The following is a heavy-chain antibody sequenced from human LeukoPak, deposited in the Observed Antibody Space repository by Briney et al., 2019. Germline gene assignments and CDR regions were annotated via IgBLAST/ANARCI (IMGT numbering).Heavy chain of an antibody. Sequence: ASVKVSCKASGYTFTSYGISWVRQAPGRGLEWMGWISAYNGNTNYAQKLQGRVTMTTDTSTSTAYMELRSLRSDDTAVYYCARGVVVPAADETYYFDYWGQGTLVTVSS. CDR2: ISAYNGNT. CDR1: GYTFTSYG. V-gene: IGHV1-18*01. D-gene: IGHD2-2*01. J-gene: IGHJ4*02. CDR3: ARGVVVPAADETYYFDY.